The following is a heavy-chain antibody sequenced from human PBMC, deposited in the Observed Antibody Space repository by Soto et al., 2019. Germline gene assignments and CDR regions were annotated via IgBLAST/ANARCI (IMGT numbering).Heavy chain of an antibody. CDR1: GFTFSGSA. V-gene: IGHV3-73*01. D-gene: IGHD3-3*01. Sequence: GGSLRLSCAASGFTFSGSAMHWVRQASGKGLEWAGRIRSKANSYATAYAASVKGRFTISRDDSKNTAYLQMNSLKTEDTAVYYCTRPTYYDFWSGPGTYGMDVWGQGTTVTVSS. J-gene: IGHJ6*02. CDR3: TRPTYYDFWSGPGTYGMDV. CDR2: IRSKANSYAT.